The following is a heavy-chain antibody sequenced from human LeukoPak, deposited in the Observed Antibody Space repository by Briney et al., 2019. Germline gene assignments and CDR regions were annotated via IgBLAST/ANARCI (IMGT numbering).Heavy chain of an antibody. V-gene: IGHV3-11*05. J-gene: IGHJ3*02. Sequence: PGGSLRLSCAASGFTFSDYYMSWIRQAPGKGLEWVSCISSSRSYTNYADSVKGRLTISRDNSKNTLYLQMNSLRAEDTAVYYCAKDLSYAFDIWGRGTMVTVSS. CDR2: ISSSRSYT. CDR1: GFTFSDYY. CDR3: AKDLSYAFDI.